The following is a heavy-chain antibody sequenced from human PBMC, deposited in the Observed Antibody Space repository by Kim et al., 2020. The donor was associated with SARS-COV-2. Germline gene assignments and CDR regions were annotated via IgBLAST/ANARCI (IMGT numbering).Heavy chain of an antibody. CDR3: ATSNYGSVSYYNADFDY. D-gene: IGHD3-10*01. V-gene: IGHV3-53*01. Sequence: RRRFTISRDNSKNTLYLQMNSLRAEDTSVYYCATSNYGSVSYYNADFDYWGQGTLVTVSS. J-gene: IGHJ4*02.